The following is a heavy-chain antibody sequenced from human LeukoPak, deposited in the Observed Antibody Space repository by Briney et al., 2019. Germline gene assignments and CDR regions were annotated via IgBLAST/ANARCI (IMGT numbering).Heavy chain of an antibody. CDR2: IYYSGST. Sequence: SETLSLTCTVSGGSISSSSYYWGWIRQPPGKGLEWIGYIYYSGSTNYNPSLKSRVTISVDTSKNQFSLKLSSVTAADTAVYYCARALGAFDIWGQGTMVTVS. CDR3: ARALGAFDI. J-gene: IGHJ3*02. CDR1: GGSISSSSYY. V-gene: IGHV4-61*05.